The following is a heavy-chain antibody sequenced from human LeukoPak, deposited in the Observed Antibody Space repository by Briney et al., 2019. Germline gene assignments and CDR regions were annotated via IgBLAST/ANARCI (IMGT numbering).Heavy chain of an antibody. J-gene: IGHJ4*02. CDR3: AKDRRLASFDY. CDR1: GFTFSSYA. Sequence: GGSLRLSCAASGFTFSSYAMNWVRRAPGKGLEWVSGITGRGESTYYADSVKGRFTISRDNSKNTLYLQMNSLRAGDTAIYYCAKDRRLASFDYGGQRTLVTVSS. V-gene: IGHV3-23*01. D-gene: IGHD6-25*01. CDR2: ITGRGEST.